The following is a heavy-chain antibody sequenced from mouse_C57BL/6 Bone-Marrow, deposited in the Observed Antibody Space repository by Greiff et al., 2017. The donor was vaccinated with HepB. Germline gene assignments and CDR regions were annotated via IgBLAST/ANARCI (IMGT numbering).Heavy chain of an antibody. CDR1: GYTFTDYY. CDR3: ARHSATNRGRFAY. Sequence: VQLQQSGPELVKPGASVKISCKASGYTFTDYYMNWVKQSHGKSLEWIGDINPNNGGTSYNQKFKGKATLTVDKSSSTAYMELRSLTSEDSAVYYCARHSATNRGRFAYWGQGTLVTVSA. V-gene: IGHV1-26*01. D-gene: IGHD6-1*01. J-gene: IGHJ3*01. CDR2: INPNNGGT.